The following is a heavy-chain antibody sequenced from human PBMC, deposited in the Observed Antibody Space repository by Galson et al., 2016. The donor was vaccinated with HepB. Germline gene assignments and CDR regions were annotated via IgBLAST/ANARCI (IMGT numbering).Heavy chain of an antibody. CDR2: INPSDGRT. Sequence: SVKVSCKASGYSFISHYVHWVRQAPGQGLQWMGVINPSDGRTSYAQEFRGRVTMTTDTSTSTVYMDLSSLLSADTAMYYCVKDAGDFWGQGTLVTVSS. V-gene: IGHV1-46*01. CDR3: VKDAGDF. CDR1: GYSFISHY. J-gene: IGHJ4*02.